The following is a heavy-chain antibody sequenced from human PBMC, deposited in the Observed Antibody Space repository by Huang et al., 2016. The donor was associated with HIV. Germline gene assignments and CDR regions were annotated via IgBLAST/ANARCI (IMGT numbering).Heavy chain of an antibody. V-gene: IGHV3-30*18. D-gene: IGHD1-1*01. CDR3: AKDNDLYYFDY. CDR1: GFTFSGYG. CDR2: ITFDGKNK. Sequence: QVHLVESGGGVVQPGRSLRLSCAASGFTFSGYGMDWVRQAPGKGLEWVAIITFDGKNKYYADSVRGRFTVSRDNSQNTVSLQMNTLRAEDTAVYYCAKDNDLYYFDYWGQGTLVTVSS. J-gene: IGHJ4*02.